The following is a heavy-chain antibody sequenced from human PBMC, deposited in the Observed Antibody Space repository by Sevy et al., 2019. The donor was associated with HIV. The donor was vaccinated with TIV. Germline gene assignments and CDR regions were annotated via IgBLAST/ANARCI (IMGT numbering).Heavy chain of an antibody. CDR3: ARVSSIYYDRGYFYAMDV. V-gene: IGHV3-7*01. CDR1: RFKFSSYW. Sequence: GGSLRLSCAASRFKFSSYWMSWVRQAPGKGLELVANINQDGSEKYHLDSVKGRFTISRDNAKNSLYLQMNSLRAEDSSVYFCARVSSIYYDRGYFYAMDVWGQGATVTVSS. CDR2: INQDGSEK. D-gene: IGHD3-22*01. J-gene: IGHJ6*02.